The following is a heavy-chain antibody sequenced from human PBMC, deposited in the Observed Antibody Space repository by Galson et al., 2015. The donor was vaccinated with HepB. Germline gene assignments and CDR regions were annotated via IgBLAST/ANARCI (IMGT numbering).Heavy chain of an antibody. Sequence: SLRLSCAASGLSFNNAWMSWVRRAPGKGPEWVGQIKAKVDGGTSDYAAPVKGRFFISRDDSKNTMYLQMNSLKAEDTAVYYCTTEDGPYSDTYFDIWGQGTLVTVSS. D-gene: IGHD2-15*01. CDR3: TTEDGPYSDTYFDI. V-gene: IGHV3-15*01. CDR2: IKAKVDGGTS. CDR1: GLSFNNAW. J-gene: IGHJ4*02.